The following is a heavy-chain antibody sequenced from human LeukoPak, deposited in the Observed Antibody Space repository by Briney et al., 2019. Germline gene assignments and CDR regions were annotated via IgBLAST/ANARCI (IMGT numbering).Heavy chain of an antibody. V-gene: IGHV4-59*01. CDR3: ARDFRGSVDAFDI. CDR2: IYYSGRT. J-gene: IGHJ3*02. Sequence: KPSETLSLTCTVSGGSISDYYWNWMRQPPGKGLEWIGYIYYSGRTNCNPSLKSRVSISVDTSKNQFSLKLSSVTAADTAVYYCARDFRGSVDAFDIWGQGTMVAVSS. CDR1: GGSISDYY.